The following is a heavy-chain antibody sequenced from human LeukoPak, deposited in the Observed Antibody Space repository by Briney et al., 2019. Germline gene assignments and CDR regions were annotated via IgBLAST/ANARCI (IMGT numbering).Heavy chain of an antibody. D-gene: IGHD4-17*01. CDR1: GGSISSYY. J-gene: IGHJ5*02. V-gene: IGHV4-39*07. Sequence: SETLSLTCTVSGGSISSYYWGWIRQPPGKGLEWIGSIYYSGSTYYNPSLKSRVTISVDTSKNQFSLKLSSVTAADTAIYYCARDVGDGDYGWFDPWGQGTLVTVSS. CDR3: ARDVGDGDYGWFDP. CDR2: IYYSGST.